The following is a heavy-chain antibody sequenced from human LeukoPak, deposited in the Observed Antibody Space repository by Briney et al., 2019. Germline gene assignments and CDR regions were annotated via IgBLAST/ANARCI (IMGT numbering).Heavy chain of an antibody. CDR2: IYYSGST. D-gene: IGHD3-3*01. V-gene: IGHV4-59*11. CDR1: VGSLSSHY. CDR3: ARRAIFGVYYYYMDV. J-gene: IGHJ6*03. Sequence: PSETLSLTCTVSVGSLSSHYWSWIRQPPGKGLEGVGYIYYSGSTNYNPSLKSRVTISVDTSKNQFSLKLCPVTAADTAVYYCARRAIFGVYYYYMDVWGKGTTVTVSS.